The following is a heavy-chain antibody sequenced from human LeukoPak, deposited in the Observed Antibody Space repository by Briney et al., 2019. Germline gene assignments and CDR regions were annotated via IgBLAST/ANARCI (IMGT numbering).Heavy chain of an antibody. CDR2: IKQDGSEK. V-gene: IGHV3-7*01. D-gene: IGHD2/OR15-2a*01. CDR3: ARDNFYSSDY. CDR1: GLTFSSYW. J-gene: IGHJ4*02. Sequence: GGSLRLSCAASGLTFSSYWMSWVRQAPGKGLEWVANIKQDGSEKYYVDSVKGRFTISRDNAKNSLYLQMNSLRAEDTAVYYCARDNFYSSDYWGQGTLVTVSS.